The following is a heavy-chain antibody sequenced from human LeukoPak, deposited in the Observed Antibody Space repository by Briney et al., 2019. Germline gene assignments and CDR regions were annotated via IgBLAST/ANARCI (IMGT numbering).Heavy chain of an antibody. CDR1: GGSISSDNW. Sequence: SGTLSLTCTVSGGSISSDNWWSWVRQPPGKGLEWIGEIYHSGSTNYNPFLQSRVTISVDKSNNHFSLRLTSVTAADTAVYYCATNGWYCLDHWGQGALVTVSS. D-gene: IGHD6-19*01. V-gene: IGHV4-4*02. CDR3: ATNGWYCLDH. CDR2: IYHSGST. J-gene: IGHJ1*01.